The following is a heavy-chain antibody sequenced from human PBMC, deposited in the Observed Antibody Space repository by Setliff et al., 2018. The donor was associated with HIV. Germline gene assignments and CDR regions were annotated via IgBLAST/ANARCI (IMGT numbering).Heavy chain of an antibody. CDR3: ARLIHTGLLYFDF. Sequence: ASETLSLTCSVSGDSIFTSTYYWGWIRQPPGKRLEWIGSIYYSGNTYYNPSLKSRVTMSVDTSKNQFSLRLTSVTAADTAVYFCARLIHTGLLYFDFWGLGTLVTVSS. D-gene: IGHD2-8*02. CDR1: GDSIFTSTYY. CDR2: IYYSGNT. J-gene: IGHJ4*02. V-gene: IGHV4-39*07.